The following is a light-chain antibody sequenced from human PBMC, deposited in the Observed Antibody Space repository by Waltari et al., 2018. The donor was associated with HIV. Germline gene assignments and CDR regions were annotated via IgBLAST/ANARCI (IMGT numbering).Light chain of an antibody. CDR3: QAWGTSTAV. J-gene: IGLJ1*01. CDR1: KLGDKF. Sequence: SYDLTQSPSVSVSPGQTATIACSGDKLGDKFVCWYQQKPGRSPVLVIYEVGMRPAGIPERFSGANSGNTATLTISATQVMDEADYYCQAWGTSTAVFGTGTKLTVL. V-gene: IGLV3-1*01. CDR2: EVG.